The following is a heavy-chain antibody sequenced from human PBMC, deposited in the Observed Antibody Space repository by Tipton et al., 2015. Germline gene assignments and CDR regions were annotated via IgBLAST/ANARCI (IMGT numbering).Heavy chain of an antibody. CDR1: GYTFTTYG. CDR3: VRGDYGDYVEIWFFVL. Sequence: QSGAEVKKPGASVKVSCKASGYTFTTYGISWGRQAPGQGLEWIGWISAYNGYTNYAQTLQGGVTMTTDTSTSTAYMELRSLRSDDTAVYYCVRGDYGDYVEIWFFVLWGRGTLVTVSS. V-gene: IGHV1-18*01. CDR2: ISAYNGYT. D-gene: IGHD4-17*01. J-gene: IGHJ2*01.